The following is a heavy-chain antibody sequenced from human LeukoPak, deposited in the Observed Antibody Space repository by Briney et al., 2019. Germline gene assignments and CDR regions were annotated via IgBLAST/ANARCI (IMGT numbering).Heavy chain of an antibody. CDR1: GFTFSSYA. CDR3: AKTGLTTNHFDY. V-gene: IGHV3-23*01. Sequence: AGGSLRLSCAASGFTFSSYAMSWVRQAPGKGLEWVSAISGSGGSTYYADSVKGRFTISRDNSKNTLYLQMNSPRAEDTAVYYCAKTGLTTNHFDYWGQGTLVTVSS. CDR2: ISGSGGST. J-gene: IGHJ4*02. D-gene: IGHD1-1*01.